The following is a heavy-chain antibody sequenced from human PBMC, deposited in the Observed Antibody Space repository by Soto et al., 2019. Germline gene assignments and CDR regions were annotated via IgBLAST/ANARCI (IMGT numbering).Heavy chain of an antibody. CDR1: GYTFTSYG. Sequence: ASVKVSCKASGYTFTSYGISWVRQAPGQGLEWMGWISAYNGNTNYAQKLQGRVTMTTDTSTSTAYMELRSLRSDDTAVYYCARGGHMVRGVIRSYYYYYMDVWGKGTTVTVSS. V-gene: IGHV1-18*01. J-gene: IGHJ6*03. CDR2: ISAYNGNT. D-gene: IGHD3-10*01. CDR3: ARGGHMVRGVIRSYYYYYMDV.